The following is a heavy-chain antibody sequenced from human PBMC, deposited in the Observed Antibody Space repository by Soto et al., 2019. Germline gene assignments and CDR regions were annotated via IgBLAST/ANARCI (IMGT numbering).Heavy chain of an antibody. V-gene: IGHV3-30*18. D-gene: IGHD3-3*01. Sequence: QVQLVESGGGVVQPGRSLRLYCAASGFTFSSYGMHWVRQAPGKGLEWVAVISYDGSNKYYADSVKGRFTISRDNSKNTLYLQMNSLRAEDTAVYYCAKGTTYYDFWSGYPYAYWGQGTLVTVSS. CDR3: AKGTTYYDFWSGYPYAY. CDR2: ISYDGSNK. CDR1: GFTFSSYG. J-gene: IGHJ4*02.